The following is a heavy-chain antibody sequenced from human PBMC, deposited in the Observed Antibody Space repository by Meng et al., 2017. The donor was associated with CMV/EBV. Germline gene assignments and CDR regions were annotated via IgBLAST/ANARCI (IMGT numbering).Heavy chain of an antibody. Sequence: GESLMISCAASGFTFSNAWMSWVRQAPGKGLEWVGRIKSKTDGGTTDYAAPVKGRFTISRDDSKNTLYLQMNSLKTEDTAVYYCTTEEIYGSNYWGQGTLVTVSS. J-gene: IGHJ4*02. D-gene: IGHD5-12*01. CDR2: IKSKTDGGTT. V-gene: IGHV3-15*01. CDR1: GFTFSNAW. CDR3: TTEEIYGSNY.